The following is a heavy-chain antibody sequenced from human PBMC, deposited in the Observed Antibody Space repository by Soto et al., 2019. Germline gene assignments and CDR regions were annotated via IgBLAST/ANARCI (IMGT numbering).Heavy chain of an antibody. V-gene: IGHV1-69*13. D-gene: IGHD2-15*01. CDR2: IIPIFGTA. Sequence: ASVKVSCKASGGTFSSYAISWLRKAPGQGLEWMGGIIPIFGTANYAQKFQGRVTITADESTSTAYMELSSLRSEDTAVYYCARVKYCSGGSCQLQRWFDPWGQGTMVTVSS. CDR3: ARVKYCSGGSCQLQRWFDP. J-gene: IGHJ5*02. CDR1: GGTFSSYA.